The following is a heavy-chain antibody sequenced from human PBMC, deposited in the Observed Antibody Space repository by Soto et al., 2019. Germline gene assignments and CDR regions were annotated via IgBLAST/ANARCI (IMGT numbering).Heavy chain of an antibody. Sequence: ASVKVSCKASGYTFTGYYMHWVRQAPGQGLEWMGWINPNSGGTNYAQKFQGWVTMTRDTSISTAYMELSRLRSDDTAVYYCARDASLTDYYYYGMDVWGQVNTVTVSS. CDR1: GYTFTGYY. J-gene: IGHJ6*02. D-gene: IGHD3-9*01. CDR3: ARDASLTDYYYYGMDV. V-gene: IGHV1-2*04. CDR2: INPNSGGT.